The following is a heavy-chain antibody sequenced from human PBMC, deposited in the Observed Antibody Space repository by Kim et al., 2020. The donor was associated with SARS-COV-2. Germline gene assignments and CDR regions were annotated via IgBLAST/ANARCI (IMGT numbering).Heavy chain of an antibody. V-gene: IGHV4-39*01. CDR1: GGSISSSSYY. CDR2: IYYSGST. J-gene: IGHJ6*04. D-gene: IGHD2-15*01. CDR3: ASARESTYCSGGSCYSFYYYGMDV. Sequence: SETLSLTCTVSGGSISSSSYYWGWIRQPPGKGLEWIGSIYYSGSTYYNPSLKSRVTISVDTSKNQFPLKLSSVTAADTAVYYCASARESTYCSGGSCYSFYYYGMDVWGEGATVTVSS.